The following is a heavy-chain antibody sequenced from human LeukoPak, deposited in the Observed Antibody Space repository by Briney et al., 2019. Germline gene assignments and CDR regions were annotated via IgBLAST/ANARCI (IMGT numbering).Heavy chain of an antibody. D-gene: IGHD2-2*01. CDR3: ARDYPHCSSTSCPFDY. J-gene: IGHJ4*02. Sequence: GGSLRLSCAGSGFTFTDSAINWVRQAPGKGLEWVSSINNIATHSYYAASVKGRFTISRDNAKNSLYLQMNSLRAEDTAVYYCARDYPHCSSTSCPFDYWGQGTLVTVSS. CDR2: INNIATHS. V-gene: IGHV3-21*01. CDR1: GFTFTDSA.